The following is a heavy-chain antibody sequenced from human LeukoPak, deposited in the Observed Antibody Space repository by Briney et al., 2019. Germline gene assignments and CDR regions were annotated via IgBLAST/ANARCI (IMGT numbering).Heavy chain of an antibody. V-gene: IGHV4-34*01. J-gene: IGHJ6*02. Sequence: SETLCLTCAVYGGSFSGYYWSGIRQPPGKALEWVGEINHSGSTNYNPSLKSRVTISVDTSKNQFSLKLSSVTAADTAVYYCARYYYYGMDVWGQGTTVAVSS. CDR2: INHSGST. CDR1: GGSFSGYY. CDR3: ARYYYYGMDV.